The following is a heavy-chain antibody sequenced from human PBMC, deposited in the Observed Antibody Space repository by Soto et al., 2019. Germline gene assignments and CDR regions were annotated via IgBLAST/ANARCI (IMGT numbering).Heavy chain of an antibody. J-gene: IGHJ4*02. D-gene: IGHD5-18*01. CDR3: ARGLGRRGYSYVMCHY. CDR2: INHSGST. Sequence: SSETLSLTCAVYGGSFSGYYWSWIRQPPGKGLEWIGEINHSGSTNYNPSLKSRVTISVDTSKNQFSLKLSSVTAAETAVYYCARGLGRRGYSYVMCHYWGQGTLVTVS. CDR1: GGSFSGYY. V-gene: IGHV4-34*01.